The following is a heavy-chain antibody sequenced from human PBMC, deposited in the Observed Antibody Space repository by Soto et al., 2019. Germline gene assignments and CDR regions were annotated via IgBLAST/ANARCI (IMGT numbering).Heavy chain of an antibody. CDR1: GGSVNTGDNY. Sequence: HVQLHQSGPRLVKPSQTLSLECSVIGGSVNTGDNYWSWVRQSPGRGLEWIGYIYDTGNTFYNPALETRVTMSVDASKNQFSLTLTSVTAADTAVYFCAREPLDGMDVWGQGTNVTVSS. J-gene: IGHJ6*02. V-gene: IGHV4-30-4*01. CDR3: AREPLDGMDV. CDR2: IYDTGNT.